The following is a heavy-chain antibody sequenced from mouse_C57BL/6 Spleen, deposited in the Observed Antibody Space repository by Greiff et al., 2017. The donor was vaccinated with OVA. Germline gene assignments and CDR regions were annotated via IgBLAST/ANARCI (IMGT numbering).Heavy chain of an antibody. D-gene: IGHD2-4*01. V-gene: IGHV10-3*01. CDR2: IRSKSSNYAT. CDR3: VRDQGLYYDYDAGFAY. J-gene: IGHJ3*01. CDR1: GYTFNTYA. Sequence: EVQLVESGGGLVQPKGSLKLSCAASGYTFNTYAMHWVRQAPGKGLEWVARIRSKSSNYATYYADSVKDRFTISRDDSQSMLYLQMNNLKTEDTAMYYCVRDQGLYYDYDAGFAYWGQGTLVTVSA.